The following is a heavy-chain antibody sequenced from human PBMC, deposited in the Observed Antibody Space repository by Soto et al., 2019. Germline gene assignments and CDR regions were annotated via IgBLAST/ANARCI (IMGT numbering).Heavy chain of an antibody. J-gene: IGHJ4*02. CDR3: ARDLKLARDYFDY. CDR2: INPNSGGT. V-gene: IGHV1-2*02. CDR1: GDTFTGYY. D-gene: IGHD6-13*01. Sequence: ASVKGSCKASGDTFTGYYMHWVRQAPGQGLEWMGWINPNSGGTNYAQKFQGRVTMTRDTSISTAYMELSRLRSDDTAVYYCARDLKLARDYFDYWGQGTLVTVSS.